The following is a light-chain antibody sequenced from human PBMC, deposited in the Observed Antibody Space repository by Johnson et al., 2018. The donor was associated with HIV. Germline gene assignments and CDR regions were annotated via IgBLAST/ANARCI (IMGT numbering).Light chain of an antibody. CDR3: GTWDSSLRAFV. V-gene: IGLV1-51*01. Sequence: QSILTQPPSVSAAPGQKVTISCSGSTSNIGDNYVSWYRQLPGTAPKLLISANDKRPSGIPDRFSGSKSGTSATLGITGLQPGDEADYYCGTWDSSLRAFVFGTGTKVTVL. CDR2: AND. CDR1: TSNIGDNY. J-gene: IGLJ1*01.